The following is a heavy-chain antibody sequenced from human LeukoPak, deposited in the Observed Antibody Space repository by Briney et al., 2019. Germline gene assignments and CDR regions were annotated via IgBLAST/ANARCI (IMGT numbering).Heavy chain of an antibody. CDR2: INPDGSNT. Sequence: GGSLRLSCAASGFTFSSYAMSWVRQAPGKGLEWVSRINPDGSNTRYADSVKGRFTISRDNAKNTLYLEMNSLRAEDTAVYYCASIGRDYWGQGTLVTVSS. D-gene: IGHD1-26*01. V-gene: IGHV3-74*01. CDR3: ASIGRDY. J-gene: IGHJ4*02. CDR1: GFTFSSYA.